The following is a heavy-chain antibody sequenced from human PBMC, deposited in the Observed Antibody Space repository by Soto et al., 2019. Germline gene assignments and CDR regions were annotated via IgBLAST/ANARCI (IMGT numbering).Heavy chain of an antibody. J-gene: IGHJ6*02. Sequence: GGSLRLSCAASGFTFSSYGMHWVRQAPGKGLEWVAVISYDGSNRYYADSVKGRFTISRDNSKNTLYLQMNSLRAEDTAVYYCAKGREMATIKSGYYYYYGMDVWGQGTTVTVSS. V-gene: IGHV3-30*18. D-gene: IGHD5-12*01. CDR1: GFTFSSYG. CDR3: AKGREMATIKSGYYYYYGMDV. CDR2: ISYDGSNR.